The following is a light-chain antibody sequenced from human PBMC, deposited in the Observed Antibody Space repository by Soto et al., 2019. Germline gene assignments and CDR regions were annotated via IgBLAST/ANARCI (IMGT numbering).Light chain of an antibody. J-gene: IGKJ2*01. V-gene: IGKV1-6*01. CDR2: AAS. CDR1: QGIRND. CDR3: LQDYKYPRT. Sequence: AIQMTQSPSSLSASVGDRVTITCRASQGIRNDLGWYQQKPGKPPKLLIYAASSLKSGVPSRFSGRGSGTDFTLAISSLQPEDFATYYCLQDYKYPRTFGQGTKGEIK.